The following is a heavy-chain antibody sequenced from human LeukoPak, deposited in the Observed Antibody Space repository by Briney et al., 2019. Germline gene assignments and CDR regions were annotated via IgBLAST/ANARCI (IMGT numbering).Heavy chain of an antibody. CDR3: ARVRRPLYSYGYGHFDY. Sequence: PSETLSLTCAGYGGSFSGYYWSWIRQPPGKGLEWIGEINHSGSTNYNPSLKSRVTISVDTSKNQFSLKLSSVTAADTAVYYCARVRRPLYSYGYGHFDYWGQGTLVTVSS. V-gene: IGHV4-34*01. J-gene: IGHJ4*02. CDR1: GGSFSGYY. CDR2: INHSGST. D-gene: IGHD5-18*01.